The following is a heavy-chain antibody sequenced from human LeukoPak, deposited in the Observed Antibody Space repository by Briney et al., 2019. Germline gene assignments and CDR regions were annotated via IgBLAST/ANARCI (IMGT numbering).Heavy chain of an antibody. V-gene: IGHV1-2*02. D-gene: IGHD6-13*01. Sequence: ASVKVSCKASGYTFTGYYMHWVRQAPGQGLEWMGWINPNNGGTNYAQKLQGRVTMTTDTSTSTAYMELRSLRSDDTAVYYCARDSGSSWYRYYFDYWGQGTLVTVSS. CDR2: INPNNGGT. CDR3: ARDSGSSWYRYYFDY. CDR1: GYTFTGYY. J-gene: IGHJ4*02.